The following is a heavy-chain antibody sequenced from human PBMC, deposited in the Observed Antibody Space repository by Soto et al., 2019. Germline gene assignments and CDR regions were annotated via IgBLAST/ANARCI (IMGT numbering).Heavy chain of an antibody. Sequence: EVQLLESGGGLVQPGGSLRLSCAASGFTFSSYAMRWVRQAPGKGLEWVSDISGSGGSTYYADSVKGRFTISRDNSKNTLYLQMNSLRAEDTAVYYCARRGSGSYYDYWGQGPLVTVSS. V-gene: IGHV3-23*01. CDR2: ISGSGGST. J-gene: IGHJ4*02. D-gene: IGHD1-26*01. CDR3: ARRGSGSYYDY. CDR1: GFTFSSYA.